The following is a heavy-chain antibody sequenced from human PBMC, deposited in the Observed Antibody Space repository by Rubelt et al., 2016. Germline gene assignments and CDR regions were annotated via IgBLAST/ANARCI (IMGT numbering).Heavy chain of an antibody. CDR2: INHSGST. Sequence: QVQLQQWGAGLLKPSETLSLTCAVYGGSFSGYYWSWIRQPPGKGLEWIGGINHSGSTNYNPSLKSRVTISVYKSKNQSSLKLGSGTGAGTAVYYCAVEAIEQWRDLDYRGQGTLVTVSS. J-gene: IGHJ4*02. CDR3: AVEAIEQWRDLDY. V-gene: IGHV4-34*01. CDR1: GGSFSGYY. D-gene: IGHD6-19*01.